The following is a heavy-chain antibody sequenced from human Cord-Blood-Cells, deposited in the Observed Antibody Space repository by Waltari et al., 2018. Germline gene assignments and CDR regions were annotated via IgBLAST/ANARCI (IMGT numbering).Heavy chain of an antibody. V-gene: IGHV1-18*01. J-gene: IGHJ1*01. Sequence: QVQLVQSGAEVKKPGASVKVSCKASGYTFTSYGISWVRQAPGQGLEWMGWSSAYNGNTNYAQKLQGRVTMTTDTSTSTAYIERRSLRSDDTAVYYCARVPYSSGWYGPWDFQHWGQGTLVTVSS. D-gene: IGHD6-19*01. CDR1: GYTFTSYG. CDR3: ARVPYSSGWYGPWDFQH. CDR2: SSAYNGNT.